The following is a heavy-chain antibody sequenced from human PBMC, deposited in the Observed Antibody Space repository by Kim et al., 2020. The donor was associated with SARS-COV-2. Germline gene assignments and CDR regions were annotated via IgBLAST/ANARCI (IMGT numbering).Heavy chain of an antibody. CDR2: IWYDGSNK. CDR3: ANWLSPSGSYVHYGMDV. Sequence: GGSLRLSCAASGFTFSSYAMHWVRQAPGKGLEWVAVIWYDGSNKYYADSVKGRFTISRDNSKNTLYLQMNSLRAEDTAVYYCANWLSPSGSYVHYGMDVWGQGTTVTVSS. CDR1: GFTFSSYA. V-gene: IGHV3-33*06. D-gene: IGHD3-10*01. J-gene: IGHJ6*02.